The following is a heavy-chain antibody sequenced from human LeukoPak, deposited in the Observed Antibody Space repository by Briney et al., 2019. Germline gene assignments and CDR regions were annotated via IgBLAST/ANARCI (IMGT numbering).Heavy chain of an antibody. CDR2: IYPDDSQS. CDR1: GYPFYGYW. Sequence: GESLKISRKGSGYPFYGYWIGWVRQMPGKGLEWMGIIYPDDSQSKYSPAFQGQVTISADKSISTVYLQWSSLKASDTAMYYCARRVEGMDVWGQGTTVTVSS. V-gene: IGHV5-51*01. CDR3: ARRVEGMDV. J-gene: IGHJ6*02.